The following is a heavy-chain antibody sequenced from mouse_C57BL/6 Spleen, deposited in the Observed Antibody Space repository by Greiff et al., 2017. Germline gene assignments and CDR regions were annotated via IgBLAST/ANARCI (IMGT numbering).Heavy chain of an antibody. CDR1: GYTFTSYW. CDR2: IDPSDSYT. V-gene: IGHV1-69*01. Sequence: QVQLKQPGAELVMPGASVKLSCKASGYTFTSYWMHWVKQRPGQGLEWIGEIDPSDSYTNYNQKFKCKSTLTVDKSSSTAYMQLSSLTSEDSAVYYCARICYSGAYWGQGTLVTVSA. J-gene: IGHJ3*01. CDR3: ARICYSGAY. D-gene: IGHD1-1*01.